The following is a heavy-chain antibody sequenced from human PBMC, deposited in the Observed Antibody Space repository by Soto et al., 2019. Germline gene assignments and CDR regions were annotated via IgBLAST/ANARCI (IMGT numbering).Heavy chain of an antibody. D-gene: IGHD1-26*01. V-gene: IGHV3-23*01. CDR2: ISGSGGST. Sequence: GGSLRLSCAASGFTFSSYAMSWVRQAPGKGLEWVSAISGSGGSTYYADSVKGRFTISRDNSKNTLYLQMNSLRAGDTAVYYCVKVKWELLDSYKNWGQGTLVTVSS. J-gene: IGHJ4*02. CDR1: GFTFSSYA. CDR3: VKVKWELLDSYKN.